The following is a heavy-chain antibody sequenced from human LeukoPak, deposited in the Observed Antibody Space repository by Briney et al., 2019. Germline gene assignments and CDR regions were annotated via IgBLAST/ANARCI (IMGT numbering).Heavy chain of an antibody. D-gene: IGHD3-10*01. Sequence: SETLSLTCTVSGGSISSYYWSWIRQPAGKGLEWIGRIYTSGSTNYNPSLKSRVTISVDTSKNQFSLKLSSVTAADTAVYYCAREIDGSGSYYLYYYYMDVWGKGTTVTISS. J-gene: IGHJ6*03. CDR1: GGSISSYY. V-gene: IGHV4-4*07. CDR2: IYTSGST. CDR3: AREIDGSGSYYLYYYYMDV.